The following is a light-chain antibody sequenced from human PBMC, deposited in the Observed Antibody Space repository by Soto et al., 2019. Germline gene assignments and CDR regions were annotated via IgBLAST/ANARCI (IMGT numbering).Light chain of an antibody. CDR2: DAT. J-gene: IGKJ5*01. Sequence: EIVLTQSPATLSLSPGERATLSCRASQSVTNYLAWYQHKPGQAPRLLIYDATNRATGIPVRFSGSGFGTDFTITIRNLETEDFAVYYCRKGSTLIIFGQGTRLE. V-gene: IGKV3-11*01. CDR1: QSVTNY. CDR3: RKGSTLII.